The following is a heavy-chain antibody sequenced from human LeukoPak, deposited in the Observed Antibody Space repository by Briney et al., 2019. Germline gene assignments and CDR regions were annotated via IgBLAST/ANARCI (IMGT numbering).Heavy chain of an antibody. D-gene: IGHD3-10*01. Sequence: GGSLRLSCAASGSTFSDYYMSWIRQAPGKGLEWVSYISSSGSTIYYADSVKGRFTISRDNSKNTLYLQMNSLRAEDTAVYYCAKRFGDALFDYWGQGTLVTVSS. CDR2: ISSSGSTI. J-gene: IGHJ4*02. CDR3: AKRFGDALFDY. V-gene: IGHV3-11*01. CDR1: GSTFSDYY.